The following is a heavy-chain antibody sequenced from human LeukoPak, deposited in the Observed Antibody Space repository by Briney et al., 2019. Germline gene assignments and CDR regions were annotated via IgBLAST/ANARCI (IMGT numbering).Heavy chain of an antibody. CDR2: FSGSGGST. Sequence: GGSLRLSCAASGFTFSSYAMSWVRQAPGKGLEWVSAFSGSGGSTYYADSVKGRFTISRDNSKNTLYLQMNSLRAEDTAVYYCAKDWGYCSGGSCYVRNDAFDIWGQGTMVTVSS. CDR3: AKDWGYCSGGSCYVRNDAFDI. J-gene: IGHJ3*02. V-gene: IGHV3-23*01. D-gene: IGHD2-15*01. CDR1: GFTFSSYA.